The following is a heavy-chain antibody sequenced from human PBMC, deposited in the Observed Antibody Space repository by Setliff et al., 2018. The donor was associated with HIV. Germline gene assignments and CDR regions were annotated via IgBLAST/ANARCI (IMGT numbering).Heavy chain of an antibody. V-gene: IGHV4-34*01. D-gene: IGHD1-26*01. Sequence: TSETLSLTCAVHGGSFSDYYWTWIRQPPGKGLEWIGEIKHSGSTNYNPSLKSRVTISVDTAKNQFSLNLTSVTAADTAVYYCARGGFKWSGSYADYWGQGTLVTVS. CDR2: IKHSGST. CDR1: GGSFSDYY. CDR3: ARGGFKWSGSYADY. J-gene: IGHJ4*02.